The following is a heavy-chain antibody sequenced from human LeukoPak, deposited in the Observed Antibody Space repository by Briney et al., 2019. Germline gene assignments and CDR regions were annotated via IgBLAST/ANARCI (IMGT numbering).Heavy chain of an antibody. D-gene: IGHD1-7*01. CDR3: ARREGNYEPNYYYMDV. Sequence: SVKVSCKASGGTFSSYAISWVRQAPGQGLEWMGGIIPILGTANYAQKFQGRVTITTDESTSTAYMELSSLRSEDTAVYYCARREGNYEPNYYYMDVWGKGTTVTVSS. V-gene: IGHV1-69*05. J-gene: IGHJ6*03. CDR2: IIPILGTA. CDR1: GGTFSSYA.